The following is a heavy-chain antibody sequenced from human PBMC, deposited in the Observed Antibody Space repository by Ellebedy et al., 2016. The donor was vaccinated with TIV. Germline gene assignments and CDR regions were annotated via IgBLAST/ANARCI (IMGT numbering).Heavy chain of an antibody. CDR1: GFSFNNTW. CDR2: IQSNTDGGTT. V-gene: IGHV3-15*07. CDR3: NAGATYGDMGFDY. J-gene: IGHJ4*02. D-gene: IGHD4-17*01. Sequence: LSLTCAASGFSFNNTWMNWVRQAPGKGLEWVGRIQSNTDGGTTDYAAPVKGRFTISRDDSKNTLYLQMNRLKTENTSVYYCNAGATYGDMGFDYWGQGTLVTVSS.